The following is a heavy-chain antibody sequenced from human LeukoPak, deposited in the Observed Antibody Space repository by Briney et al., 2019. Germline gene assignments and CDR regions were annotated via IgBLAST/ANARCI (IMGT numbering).Heavy chain of an antibody. CDR2: INTNTGNP. V-gene: IGHV7-4-1*02. Sequence: ASVKVSCKASGFSFTTSGISWVRQAPGQGLEWMGWINTNTGNPTYAQGFTGRFVFSLDTSVSTAYLQISSLKAEDTAVYYCAREGSSSPLDAFDIWGQGTMVTVSS. D-gene: IGHD6-13*01. CDR3: AREGSSSPLDAFDI. J-gene: IGHJ3*02. CDR1: GFSFTTSG.